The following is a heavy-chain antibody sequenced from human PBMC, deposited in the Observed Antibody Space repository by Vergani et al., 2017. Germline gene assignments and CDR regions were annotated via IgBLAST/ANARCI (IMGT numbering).Heavy chain of an antibody. J-gene: IGHJ3*02. Sequence: QVQLVQSGAEVKKPGASVKVSCKASGYTFTSYYMHWVRQAPGQGLEWMGIINPSGGSTSYAQKFQGRVTMTRDTSTSTVYMELSSLRSEDTAVYYCARDELFVRHDPSINPGGPTDAFDIWGQGTMVTVSS. CDR1: GYTFTSYY. D-gene: IGHD3-10*01. CDR2: INPSGGST. V-gene: IGHV1-46*01. CDR3: ARDELFVRHDPSINPGGPTDAFDI.